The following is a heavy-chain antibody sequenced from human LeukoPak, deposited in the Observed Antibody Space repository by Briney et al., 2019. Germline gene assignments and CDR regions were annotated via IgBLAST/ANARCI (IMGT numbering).Heavy chain of an antibody. V-gene: IGHV1-69*05. CDR3: ARDPGDYYDSSGDNWDWFDP. CDR1: GGTFSSYA. Sequence: ASVKVSCKASGGTFSSYAISWVRQAPGQGLEWMGRIIPIFGTANYAQKFQGRVTITTDGSTSTAYMELSSLRSEDTAVYYCARDPGDYYDSSGDNWDWFDPWGQGTLVTVSS. D-gene: IGHD3-22*01. J-gene: IGHJ5*02. CDR2: IIPIFGTA.